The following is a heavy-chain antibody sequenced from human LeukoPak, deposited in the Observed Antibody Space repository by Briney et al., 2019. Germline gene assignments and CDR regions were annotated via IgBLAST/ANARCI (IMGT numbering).Heavy chain of an antibody. CDR3: ARDSSSSSYYYYGMDV. CDR2: IYSGGST. Sequence: GGSLRLSRAASGFTVSSNYVSWVRQAPGKGLEWVSVIYSGGSTYYADSVKGRFTISRDNSKNTLYLQMNSLRAEDTAVYYCARDSSSSSYYYYGMDVWGQGTTVTVSS. CDR1: GFTVSSNY. J-gene: IGHJ6*02. D-gene: IGHD6-6*01. V-gene: IGHV3-53*01.